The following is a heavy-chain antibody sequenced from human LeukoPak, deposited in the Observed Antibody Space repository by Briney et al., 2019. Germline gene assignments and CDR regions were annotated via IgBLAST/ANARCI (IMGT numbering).Heavy chain of an antibody. CDR2: IVVGSGNT. CDR3: AADLGYSSGWGYFDY. CDR1: GFTFTSSA. J-gene: IGHJ4*02. D-gene: IGHD6-19*01. V-gene: IGHV1-58*01. Sequence: SVKVSCKASGFTFTSSAVQWVRQARGQRLEWIGWIVVGSGNTNYAQKFQERVTITRDMSTSTAYMELSSLRSEDTAVYYCAADLGYSSGWGYFDYWGQGTLVNVSS.